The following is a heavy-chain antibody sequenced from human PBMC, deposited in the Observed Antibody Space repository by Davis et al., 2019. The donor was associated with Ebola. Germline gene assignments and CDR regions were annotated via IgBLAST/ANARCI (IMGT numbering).Heavy chain of an antibody. V-gene: IGHV4-59*01. CDR2: IYYSGST. D-gene: IGHD4-11*01. J-gene: IGHJ6*02. CDR3: AGGAMTTVTTSTYGMDV. Sequence: MPPETLSLTCTVSGHSISEYYRSWIRQPPGKGLEWIGYIYYSGSTNYNPSLKSRVTISVDTSKNQFSLKLSSVTAADTAVYYCAGGAMTTVTTSTYGMDVWGQGTTVTVSS. CDR1: GHSISEYY.